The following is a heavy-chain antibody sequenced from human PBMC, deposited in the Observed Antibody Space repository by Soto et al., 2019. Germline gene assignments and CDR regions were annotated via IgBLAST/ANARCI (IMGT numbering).Heavy chain of an antibody. V-gene: IGHV4-59*01. Sequence: SETLSLTCAVSGGSISSYYWSWIRQPPGKGLEWIGYIYYSGSTNYNPSLKSRVTISVDTSKNQFSLKLSSVTAADTAVYYCASDRAGIAAAGCDRCGQGTRVTVCS. CDR2: IYYSGST. CDR3: ASDRAGIAAAGCDR. CDR1: GGSISSYY. D-gene: IGHD6-13*01. J-gene: IGHJ5*02.